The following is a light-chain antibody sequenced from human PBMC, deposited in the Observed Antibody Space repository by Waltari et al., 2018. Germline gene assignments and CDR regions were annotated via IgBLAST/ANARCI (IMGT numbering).Light chain of an antibody. J-gene: IGLJ1*01. V-gene: IGLV3-1*01. CDR1: TLASQF. CDR3: QAWDSNTYV. CDR2: QNN. Sequence: SYELTQPPSVSVSPGQTASITCSGATLASQFASWYQQKPGQSPVLVIYQNNKRPSGIPERFSGSSSGNTATLTISGTQAMDETDYYCQAWDSNTYVFGTGTKVTVL.